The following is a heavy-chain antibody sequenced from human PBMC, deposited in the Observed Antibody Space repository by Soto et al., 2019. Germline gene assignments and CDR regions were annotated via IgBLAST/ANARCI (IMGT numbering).Heavy chain of an antibody. V-gene: IGHV3-13*01. D-gene: IGHD6-13*01. CDR2: IGTAGDT. CDR1: GFTFSSYD. CDR3: ASSRRQLVRGRPYYYYGMDV. J-gene: IGHJ6*02. Sequence: GGSLRLSCAASGFTFSSYDMHWVRQATGKGLEWVSAIGTAGDTYYPGSVKGRFTITRENAKNSLYLQMNSLRAGDTAAYYCASSRRQLVRGRPYYYYGMDVWGQGTTVTVSS.